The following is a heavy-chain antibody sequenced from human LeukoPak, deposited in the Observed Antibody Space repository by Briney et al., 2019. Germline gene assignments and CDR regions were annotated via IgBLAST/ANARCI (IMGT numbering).Heavy chain of an antibody. D-gene: IGHD3-9*01. J-gene: IGHJ4*02. CDR3: ARVNRDILTGYYDY. CDR1: GYTFTSYY. Sequence: ASVKVSCKASGYTFTSYYMHWVRQAPGQGLEWMGIINPSAGSTRYAQKFQGRVTMTRDTSTSTVYMERSTLRSEDTAVYYCARVNRDILTGYYDYWGQGTLVTVSS. CDR2: INPSAGST. V-gene: IGHV1-46*01.